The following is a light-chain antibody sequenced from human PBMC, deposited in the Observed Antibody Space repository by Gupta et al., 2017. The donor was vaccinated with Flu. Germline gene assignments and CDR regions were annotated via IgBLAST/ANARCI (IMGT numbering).Light chain of an antibody. V-gene: IGKV1-39*01. CDR1: QSISNY. J-gene: IGKJ1*01. CDR2: DAS. Sequence: PASLSASVGDRVTITCLASQSISNYLYWYHQKPGNAPNLLIYDASTLQSGVPSRFSGSGSGADFTLNINSRQPDDFATYYCQQTYSSPWTFGQGTKVEIK. CDR3: QQTYSSPWT.